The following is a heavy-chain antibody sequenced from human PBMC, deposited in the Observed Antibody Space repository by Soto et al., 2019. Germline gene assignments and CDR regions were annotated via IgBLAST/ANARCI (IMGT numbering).Heavy chain of an antibody. V-gene: IGHV4-30-2*01. CDR2: IYHSGST. J-gene: IGHJ3*02. CDR3: ARSGRYCSGGSCGRSGGAFDI. D-gene: IGHD2-15*01. Sequence: PSETLSHTYAASGGSISSGGYSGGRIRKPPGKCLEWIGYIYHSGSTYYNPSLKSRVTISVDRSKNQFSLKLSSVTAADTAVYYCARSGRYCSGGSCGRSGGAFDIWGQGTMVT. CDR1: GGSISSGGYS.